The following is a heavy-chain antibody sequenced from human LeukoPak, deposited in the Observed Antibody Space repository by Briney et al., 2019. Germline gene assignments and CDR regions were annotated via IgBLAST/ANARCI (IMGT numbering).Heavy chain of an antibody. J-gene: IGHJ4*02. V-gene: IGHV4-39*01. D-gene: IGHD3-10*01. Sequence: PSETLSLTCTVSGVSISSSSYYWGWIRQPPGKGLEWIGSIYYSGSTYYNPSLKSRVTISVDTSKNQFSLKLSSVTAADTAVYYCASPKPDYYGSGSYYSPFDYWGQGTLVTVSS. CDR2: IYYSGST. CDR3: ASPKPDYYGSGSYYSPFDY. CDR1: GVSISSSSYY.